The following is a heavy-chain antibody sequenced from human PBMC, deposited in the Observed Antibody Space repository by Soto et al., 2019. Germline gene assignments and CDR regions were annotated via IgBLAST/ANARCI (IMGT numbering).Heavy chain of an antibody. CDR2: IYYSGST. V-gene: IGHV4-31*03. D-gene: IGHD3-3*01. J-gene: IGHJ6*02. Sequence: QVQLQESGPGLVKPSQTLSLTCTVSGGSISSGGYYWSWIRQHPGKGLEWIGYIYYSGSTYYNPPLKSRVTISVDTSKNQFSLKLSSVTAADTAVYYCAREIPFLGYYYYGMDVWGQGTTVTVSS. CDR1: GGSISSGGYY. CDR3: AREIPFLGYYYYGMDV.